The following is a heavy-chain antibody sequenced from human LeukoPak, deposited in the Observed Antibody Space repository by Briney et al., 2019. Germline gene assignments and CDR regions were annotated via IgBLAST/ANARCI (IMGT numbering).Heavy chain of an antibody. D-gene: IGHD6-13*01. Sequence: PSETLSLTCTVSGGSISSYYWSWIRQPPGKGLEWIGYIYYSGSTNYNPSLKSRVTISVDTSKNQFSLKLSSVTAADTAVYYCASISTAAAGETGTQNVPYYFDYWGQGTLVTVSS. CDR3: ASISTAAAGETGTQNVPYYFDY. J-gene: IGHJ4*02. CDR2: IYYSGST. V-gene: IGHV4-59*08. CDR1: GGSISSYY.